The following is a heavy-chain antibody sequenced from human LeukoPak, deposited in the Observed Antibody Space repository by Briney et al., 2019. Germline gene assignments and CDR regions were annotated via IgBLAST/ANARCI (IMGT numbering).Heavy chain of an antibody. CDR3: ARGVPYSSGWYYFDL. V-gene: IGHV4-39*02. Sequence: PSETLSLTCSVSGASIDRSTYYWGWIRQPPGKGLEWIGSVYYSGSTNYNPSLNSRVTISVDTSKNHFSLKLSSVTAADTAVYYCARGVPYSSGWYYFDLWGQGTLVTVSS. D-gene: IGHD6-19*01. CDR1: GASIDRSTYY. J-gene: IGHJ4*02. CDR2: VYYSGST.